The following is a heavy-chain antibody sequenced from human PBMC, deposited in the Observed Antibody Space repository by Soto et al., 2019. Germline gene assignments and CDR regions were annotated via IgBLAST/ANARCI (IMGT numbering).Heavy chain of an antibody. CDR1: GGSFSGYY. D-gene: IGHD5-12*01. Sequence: SETLSLTCAVYGGSFSGYYWSWIRQPPGKGLEWIGEINHSGSTNYNPSLKSRVTISVDTSKNQFSLKLSSVTAADTAVYYCARSITGYSGYVAYYFDYWGQGALVTVSS. CDR3: ARSITGYSGYVAYYFDY. J-gene: IGHJ4*02. CDR2: INHSGST. V-gene: IGHV4-34*01.